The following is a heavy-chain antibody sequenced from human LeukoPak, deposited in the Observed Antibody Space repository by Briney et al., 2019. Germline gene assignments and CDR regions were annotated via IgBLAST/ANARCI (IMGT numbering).Heavy chain of an antibody. V-gene: IGHV3-30-3*01. D-gene: IGHD5-12*01. CDR2: ISYDGSNK. CDR3: VRDPYEAY. J-gene: IGHJ4*02. Sequence: GRSLRLSCAASGFIFSNYAMHWVRQAPGKGLEWVAVISYDGSNKYYADSVKGRFTISRDNSKNTLFLQMNSLRAEDTAVYYCVRDPYEAYWGQGTLVTVSS. CDR1: GFIFSNYA.